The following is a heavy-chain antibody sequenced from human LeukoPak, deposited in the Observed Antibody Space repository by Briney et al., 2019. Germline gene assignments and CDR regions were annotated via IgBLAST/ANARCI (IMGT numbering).Heavy chain of an antibody. CDR2: IYPGDSDA. D-gene: IGHD1-7*01. CDR1: GYNFTNYW. J-gene: IGHJ4*02. Sequence: GESLKISCKGSGYNFTNYWIGWVRQMPGKGLEWMGIIYPGDSDARYSPSFQGRVTISADKSISTAYLQWSALKASDTAVYYCATPTLGTIGEYLFDYWGQGTLVTVSS. V-gene: IGHV5-51*01. CDR3: ATPTLGTIGEYLFDY.